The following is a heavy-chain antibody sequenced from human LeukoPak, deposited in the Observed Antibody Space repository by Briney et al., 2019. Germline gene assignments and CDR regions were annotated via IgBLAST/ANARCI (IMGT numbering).Heavy chain of an antibody. V-gene: IGHV3-11*06. CDR3: ASGAGGSSGYLY. J-gene: IGHJ4*02. D-gene: IGHD3-22*01. Sequence: GSLRLSCAASGFHFRDFSMHWVRQVPGKGLEWVSYISSSSSYTNYADSVKGRFTISRDNAKNSLYLQMNSLRAEDTAVYYCASGAGGSSGYLYWGQGTLVTVSS. CDR1: GFHFRDFS. CDR2: ISSSSSYT.